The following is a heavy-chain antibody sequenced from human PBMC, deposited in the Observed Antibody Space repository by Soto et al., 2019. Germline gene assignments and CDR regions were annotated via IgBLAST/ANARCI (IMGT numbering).Heavy chain of an antibody. CDR2: IYHSGST. D-gene: IGHD2-2*01. Sequence: SETLSLTWTVSGGSLSSSGYSWSWIRQPPGKGLEWIGYIYHSGSTYYNPSLKSRVTISVDRSKNQFSLKLSSVTAADTAVYYCARVPTPWGQGTLVTVSS. J-gene: IGHJ5*02. CDR3: ARVPTP. CDR1: GGSLSSSGYS. V-gene: IGHV4-30-2*01.